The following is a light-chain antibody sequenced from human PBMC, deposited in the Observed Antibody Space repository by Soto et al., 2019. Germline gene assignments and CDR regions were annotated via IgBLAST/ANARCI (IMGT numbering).Light chain of an antibody. J-gene: IGKJ1*01. CDR1: QSVSSSY. CDR2: DAS. CDR3: QQRSNWGWT. Sequence: EIVVTQSPGTLSLSAGERATLSCRASQSVSSSYLAWYQQKPGQAPRLLIYDASNRATGIPARFSGSGSGTDFTLTISSLEPEDFAVYYCQQRSNWGWTFGQGTKVDI. V-gene: IGKV3D-20*02.